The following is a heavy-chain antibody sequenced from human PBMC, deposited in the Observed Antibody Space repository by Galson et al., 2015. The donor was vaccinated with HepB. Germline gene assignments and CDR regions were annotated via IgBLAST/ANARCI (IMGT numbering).Heavy chain of an antibody. J-gene: IGHJ4*02. CDR2: IIPIFGTA. D-gene: IGHD2-15*01. CDR3: ARDGGSLGYCSGGSCYPFDY. V-gene: IGHV1-69*13. Sequence: SVKVSCKASGGTFSSYAISWVRQAPGQGLEWMGGIIPIFGTANYAQKFQGRVTITADESTSTAYMELSSLRSEDTAVYYCARDGGSLGYCSGGSCYPFDYWGQGTLVTVSS. CDR1: GGTFSSYA.